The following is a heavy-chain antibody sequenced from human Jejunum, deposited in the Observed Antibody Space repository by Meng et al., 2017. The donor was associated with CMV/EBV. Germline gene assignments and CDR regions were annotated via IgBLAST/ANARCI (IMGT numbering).Heavy chain of an antibody. V-gene: IGHV1-69*10. CDR3: ARMFYSQSVGRYYYAMDV. CDR1: RSFS. J-gene: IGHJ6*02. Sequence: RSFSIDWVRQAPGQGLEWMGGITPIVPITNYAQDFQGRVTIIADKSTSTAYMELSGLRSEDTAVYYCARMFYSQSVGRYYYAMDVWGQGTTVTVSS. CDR2: ITPIVPIT. D-gene: IGHD5-18*01.